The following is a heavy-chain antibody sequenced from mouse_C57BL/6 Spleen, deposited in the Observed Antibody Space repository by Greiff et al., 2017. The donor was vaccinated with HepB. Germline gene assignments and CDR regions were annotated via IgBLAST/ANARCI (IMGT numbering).Heavy chain of an antibody. V-gene: IGHV1-80*01. D-gene: IGHD2-5*01. CDR1: GYAFSSYW. J-gene: IGHJ2*01. CDR2: IYPGDGDT. Sequence: VQLQQSGAELVKPGASVKISCKASGYAFSSYWMNWVKQRPGKGLEWIGQIYPGDGDTNYKGKFKGKATLTADKSSSTAYMQLSSLTSEDSAVYFCARMGYSKALDYWGQGTTLTVSS. CDR3: ARMGYSKALDY.